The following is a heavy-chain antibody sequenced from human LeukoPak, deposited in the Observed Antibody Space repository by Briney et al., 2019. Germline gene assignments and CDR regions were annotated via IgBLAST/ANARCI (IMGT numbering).Heavy chain of an antibody. J-gene: IGHJ4*02. D-gene: IGHD3-10*01. CDR2: IWYDGSNK. CDR1: GFTFSSYG. V-gene: IGHV3-33*01. Sequence: RSGMSLRLSCAASGFTFSSYGMHWVRQAPGKGLEWVAVIWYDGSNKYYADSVKGRFTISRDNSKNTLYLQMNSLRAEDTAVYYCASEAVYGSGSYYSGYFDYWGQGTLVTVSS. CDR3: ASEAVYGSGSYYSGYFDY.